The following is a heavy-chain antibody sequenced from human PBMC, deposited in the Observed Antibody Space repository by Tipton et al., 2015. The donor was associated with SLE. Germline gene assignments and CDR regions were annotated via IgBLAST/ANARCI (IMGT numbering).Heavy chain of an antibody. V-gene: IGHV4-59*01. CDR3: ARERSSTPSYSSYMDV. Sequence: TLSLTCTVSGGSISSYYWSWIRQPPGKGLEWIGYIYYSGSTNYNPSLKSRVTISVDTSKNQFSLKLSSVTAADTAVYYCARERSSTPSYSSYMDVWGKGTTVPFSS. D-gene: IGHD2-2*01. J-gene: IGHJ6*03. CDR1: GGSISSYY. CDR2: IYYSGST.